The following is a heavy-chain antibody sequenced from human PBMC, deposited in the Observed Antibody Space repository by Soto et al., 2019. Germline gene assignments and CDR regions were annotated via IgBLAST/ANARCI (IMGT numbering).Heavy chain of an antibody. J-gene: IGHJ3*02. Sequence: EVQLLESGGGLVQPGGSLRLSCAASGFTFSSYAMSWVRQAPGKGLEWVSAISGSGGSTYYADSVKGRFTISRDNSKNTLYLQMNCLRAEDTAVYYCAKDVFTKLWFGDAFDIWGQGTMVTVFS. CDR2: ISGSGGST. CDR3: AKDVFTKLWFGDAFDI. CDR1: GFTFSSYA. V-gene: IGHV3-23*01. D-gene: IGHD3-10*01.